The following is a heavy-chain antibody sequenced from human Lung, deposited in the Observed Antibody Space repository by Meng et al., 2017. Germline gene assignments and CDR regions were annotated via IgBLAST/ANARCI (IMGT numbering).Heavy chain of an antibody. CDR2: IDPKSGDT. V-gene: IGHV1-2*06. D-gene: IGHD6-13*01. J-gene: IGHJ4*02. Sequence: VQVGHVGGAVKKAWASVKVSCLVFGYTFTSYFIPWVRQAPGQGLEWMGRIDPKSGDTHYAQRFQGRVTMTGDTSIRTAYMELSGLRSDDTAMYYCARYEDISAAGKLFGDYWGQGTLVTVSS. CDR1: GYTFTSYF. CDR3: ARYEDISAAGKLFGDY.